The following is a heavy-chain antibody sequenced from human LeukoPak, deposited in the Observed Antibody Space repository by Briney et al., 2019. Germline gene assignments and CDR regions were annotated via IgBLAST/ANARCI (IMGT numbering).Heavy chain of an antibody. J-gene: IGHJ3*02. Sequence: SETLSLTCAVSGTSITNYHWTWIRQPPGRGLEWIGYLFSSGTTNYDPSLKSRVTISVDTSKNQFSLKLSSVTAEDTAVYYCARPRKRRGNREMATIYDAFDIWGQGTMVTVSS. D-gene: IGHD5-24*01. V-gene: IGHV4-59*01. CDR1: GTSITNYH. CDR3: ARPRKRRGNREMATIYDAFDI. CDR2: LFSSGTT.